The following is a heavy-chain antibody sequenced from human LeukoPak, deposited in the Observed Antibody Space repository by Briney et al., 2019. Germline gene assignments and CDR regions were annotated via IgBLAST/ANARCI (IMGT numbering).Heavy chain of an antibody. CDR3: AREGDVYNWNDGYYFDH. CDR1: GFTFHDYA. Sequence: GGSLRLSCAASGFTFHDYAMHWVRQVPGKGLEWVSGITWNSGSVLYADSVRGRFTISRDNAKNALYLQMDGLTVDDTALYYCAREGDVYNWNDGYYFDHWGQGILVAVSA. CDR2: ITWNSGSV. V-gene: IGHV3-9*01. D-gene: IGHD1-1*01. J-gene: IGHJ4*02.